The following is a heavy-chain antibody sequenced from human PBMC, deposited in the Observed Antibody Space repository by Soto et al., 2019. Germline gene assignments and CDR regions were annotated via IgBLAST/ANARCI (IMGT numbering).Heavy chain of an antibody. Sequence: QDHLVQSGGEVKKPGASAKVSCKASGYTFKNYGINWVRQAPGRGLEWVAGVSAYNGDTSYAQHLQGRVTVTTDTLTNPAYMELRSLRPDDTAVYFCVLGGLETGYYRDMDYWGQGTLVSVSS. CDR3: VLGGLETGYYRDMDY. CDR2: VSAYNGDT. D-gene: IGHD3-9*01. CDR1: GYTFKNYG. J-gene: IGHJ4*02. V-gene: IGHV1-18*04.